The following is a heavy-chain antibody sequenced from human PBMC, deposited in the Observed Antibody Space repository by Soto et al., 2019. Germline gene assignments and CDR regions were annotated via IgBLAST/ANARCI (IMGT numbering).Heavy chain of an antibody. CDR2: IWYDGSNK. CDR3: ASSIN. J-gene: IGHJ4*02. V-gene: IGHV3-33*03. CDR1: GFPFSSYG. Sequence: PVGSLRLSCAASGFPFSSYGMHWVRQAPGKGLDWVGVIWYDGSNKDYAESVKGRFTISRDNSKNMLYLQMNSLRADDTAVYYCASSINWGQGTLVTVSS.